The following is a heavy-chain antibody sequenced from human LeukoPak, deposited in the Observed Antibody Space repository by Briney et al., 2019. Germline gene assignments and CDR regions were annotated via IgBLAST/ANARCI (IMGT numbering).Heavy chain of an antibody. CDR1: GFTFSSYA. V-gene: IGHV3-30-3*01. Sequence: GGSLRLSCAASGFTFSSYAMHWVRQAPGKGLEWVAVISFDGNTKYYADSVKGRFTISRDNSKNTLYLQMNGLRTEDTAMYYCTRRGGGHEFDHWGQGTLVTVSS. D-gene: IGHD3-16*01. J-gene: IGHJ4*02. CDR2: ISFDGNTK. CDR3: TRRGGGHEFDH.